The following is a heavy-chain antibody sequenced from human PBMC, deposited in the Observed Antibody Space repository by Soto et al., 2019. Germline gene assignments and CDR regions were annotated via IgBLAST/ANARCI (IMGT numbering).Heavy chain of an antibody. Sequence: KASETLSVTCTFSVGSISIGGYCWSWIRQHPGKGLEWIGYIYYSGSTYYNPSLKSRVTISVDTSKNQFSLKLSSVTAADTAVYYCARATEIWGRYHWPQWGQGTMVTVSS. CDR2: IYYSGST. J-gene: IGHJ4*02. CDR3: ARATEIWGRYHWPQ. D-gene: IGHD3-16*02. CDR1: VGSISIGGYC. V-gene: IGHV4-31*03.